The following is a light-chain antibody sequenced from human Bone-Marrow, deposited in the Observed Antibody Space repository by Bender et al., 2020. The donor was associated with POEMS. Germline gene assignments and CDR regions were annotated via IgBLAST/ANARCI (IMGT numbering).Light chain of an antibody. CDR1: TSDVGRYNY. V-gene: IGLV2-14*03. Sequence: QSALTQPASVSGSPGQSITISCTGTTSDVGRYNYVAWYQQYPGKVPKLMIYDVSNRPSGVSNRFSGSKSGNTASLTISGLQAEDEADYYCCSYAGSRTWVFGTGTKVTVL. CDR3: CSYAGSRTWV. CDR2: DVS. J-gene: IGLJ1*01.